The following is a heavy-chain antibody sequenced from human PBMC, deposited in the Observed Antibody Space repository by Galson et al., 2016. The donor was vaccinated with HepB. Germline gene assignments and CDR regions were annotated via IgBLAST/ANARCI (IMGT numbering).Heavy chain of an antibody. CDR2: ISTYNGNT. CDR1: GYTFSSYG. J-gene: IGHJ4*02. CDR3: ARGTKTTGVD. V-gene: IGHV1-18*01. Sequence: SVKVSCKASGYTFSSYGITWVRQGPGQGLEWMGWISTYNGNTKYAQKLQGRVTMTTDTSTSTAYMELRSLTSDDTAVYYCARGTKTTGVDWGQGTLVTVSS. D-gene: IGHD2-8*02.